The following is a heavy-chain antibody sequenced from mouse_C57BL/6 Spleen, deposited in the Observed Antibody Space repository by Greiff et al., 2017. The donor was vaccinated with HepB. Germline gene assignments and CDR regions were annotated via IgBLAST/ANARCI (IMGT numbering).Heavy chain of an antibody. V-gene: IGHV1-50*01. J-gene: IGHJ3*01. CDR1: GYTFTSYW. D-gene: IGHD3-2*02. Sequence: VQLQQSGAELVKPGASVKLSCKASGYTFTSYWMQWVKQRPGQGLEWIGEIDPSDSYTNYNQKFKGKATLTVDTSSSTAYMQLSSLTSEDSAVYYCARSRAQARGFAYWGQGTLVTVSA. CDR3: ARSRAQARGFAY. CDR2: IDPSDSYT.